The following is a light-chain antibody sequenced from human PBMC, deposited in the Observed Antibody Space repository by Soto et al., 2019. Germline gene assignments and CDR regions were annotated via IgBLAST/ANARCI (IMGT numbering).Light chain of an antibody. Sequence: EMVMTQSPATLSVSPGERVTLSCRASESVHRNLAWYQQKPGQGPSLLIYYASTRATGVPDRFTGSGSGTEFTLTISCLQSEESGVYHCQHYNNWPPTFGPGTKVEIK. CDR1: ESVHRN. V-gene: IGKV3-15*01. CDR3: QHYNNWPPT. CDR2: YAS. J-gene: IGKJ3*01.